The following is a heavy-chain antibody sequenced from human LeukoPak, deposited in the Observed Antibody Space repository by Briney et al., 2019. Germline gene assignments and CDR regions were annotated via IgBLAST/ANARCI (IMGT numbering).Heavy chain of an antibody. Sequence: PVKVSCKASGGTFNNYAISWVRQAPGQGLEWMGEIIPIFDTSTYAQKYRGRVTITTDESTSTAYMELSSLRSEDTAVYYCAGMVSPTAAGTGYFDPWGQGTLVTVSS. CDR2: IIPIFDTS. J-gene: IGHJ5*02. D-gene: IGHD6-13*01. V-gene: IGHV1-69*05. CDR1: GGTFNNYA. CDR3: AGMVSPTAAGTGYFDP.